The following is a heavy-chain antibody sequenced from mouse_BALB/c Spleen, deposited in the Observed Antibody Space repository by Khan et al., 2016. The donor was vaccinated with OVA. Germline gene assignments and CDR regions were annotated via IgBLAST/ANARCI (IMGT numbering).Heavy chain of an antibody. CDR3: ASELGRYYALDY. J-gene: IGHJ4*01. CDR1: GYSITSDYA. D-gene: IGHD4-1*01. CDR2: ISYSGST. Sequence: EVQLQESGPGLVKPSQSLSLTCTVTGYSITSDYAWNWIRQFPGNKLEWMGYISYSGSTTYNPSLKSRISITRDTSKDQFFLQLKSVTSEDTATYYCASELGRYYALDYWGQVTSVTVSS. V-gene: IGHV3-2*02.